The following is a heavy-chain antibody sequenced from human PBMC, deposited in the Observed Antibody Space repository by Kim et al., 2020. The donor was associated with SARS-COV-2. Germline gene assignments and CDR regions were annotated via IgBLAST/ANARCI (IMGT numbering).Heavy chain of an antibody. V-gene: IGHV3-23*01. CDR1: GFTFSSYA. D-gene: IGHD5-12*01. Sequence: GGSLRLSCAASGFTFSSYAMSWVRQAPGKGLEWVSAISGSGGSTYYADSVKGRFTISRDNSKNTLYLQMNSLRAEDTAVYYCAKDQAWWLRSSVWGDAFDIWGQGTMVTVSS. CDR3: AKDQAWWLRSSVWGDAFDI. CDR2: ISGSGGST. J-gene: IGHJ3*02.